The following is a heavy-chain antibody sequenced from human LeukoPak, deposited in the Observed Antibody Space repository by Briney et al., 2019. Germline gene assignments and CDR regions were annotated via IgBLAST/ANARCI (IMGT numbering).Heavy chain of an antibody. CDR2: ITASSTAI. CDR3: ARTYYDILTGYNPYFDY. D-gene: IGHD3-9*01. J-gene: IGHJ4*02. CDR1: GFTFTNYT. V-gene: IGHV3-21*01. Sequence: GGSLRLSCAASGFTFTNYTMNWVRQAPGKGLEWVSSITASSTAIYSADSVKGRFTISRDNAKNLLYLQMNSLRAEDTAVYYCARTYYDILTGYNPYFDYWGQGILVTVSS.